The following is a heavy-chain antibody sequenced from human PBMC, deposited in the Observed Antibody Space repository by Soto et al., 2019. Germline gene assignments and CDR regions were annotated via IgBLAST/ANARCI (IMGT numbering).Heavy chain of an antibody. CDR2: INAANGDT. CDR1: GYTFTSYG. J-gene: IGHJ4*02. CDR3: ARNLCSGGSCYYFDY. Sequence: ASVKVSCKASGYTFTSYGIHWVRQAPGQRLEWMGWINAANGDTKYSPKFQGRVTITRDTSASKAYMEPSSLRSEDTAVYYCARNLCSGGSCYYFDYWGQGTLVTVSS. D-gene: IGHD2-15*01. V-gene: IGHV1-3*01.